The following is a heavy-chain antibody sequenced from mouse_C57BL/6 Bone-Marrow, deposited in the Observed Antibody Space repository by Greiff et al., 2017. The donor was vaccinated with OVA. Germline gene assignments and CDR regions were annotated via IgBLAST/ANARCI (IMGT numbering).Heavy chain of an antibody. J-gene: IGHJ2*01. Sequence: QVQLQQSGAELVKPGASVKISCKASGYAFSSYWMNWVKQRPGKGLEWIGQIYPGDGDTNYNGKFKGTATLTADKSSSTAYMQLSSLTSEDSAVYFCARYGGDYYGSSLDYWGQGTTLTVSS. V-gene: IGHV1-80*01. CDR2: IYPGDGDT. CDR3: ARYGGDYYGSSLDY. CDR1: GYAFSSYW. D-gene: IGHD1-1*01.